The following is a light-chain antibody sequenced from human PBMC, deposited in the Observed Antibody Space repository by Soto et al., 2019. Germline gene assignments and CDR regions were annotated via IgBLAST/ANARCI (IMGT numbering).Light chain of an antibody. CDR3: QQYYSTLIT. CDR2: WAS. J-gene: IGKJ5*01. Sequence: DIVMTQSPASLAVSLGERATINCKSRQSVLYSSNNKNYLAWYQQKPGQPPKLLIYWASTRESGVPDRFSGSGSGTDFTLTISSLQAEDVAVYYCQQYYSTLITFGQGTRLEIK. CDR1: QSVLYSSNNKNY. V-gene: IGKV4-1*01.